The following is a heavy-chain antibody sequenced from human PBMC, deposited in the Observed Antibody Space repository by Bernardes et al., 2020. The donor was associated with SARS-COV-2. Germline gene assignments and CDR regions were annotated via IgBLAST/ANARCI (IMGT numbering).Heavy chain of an antibody. D-gene: IGHD3-22*01. V-gene: IGHV3-23*01. CDR3: AKDGVAYDSSGYYARHLDY. Sequence: GGSRRLSGAASGFTCSSYAMSWVRPSPGKGLEWVSAISDSGENTYYANSVEGRFTISRDNSKNTLHLQMNGLRAEDTAVYYCAKDGVAYDSSGYYARHLDYWGQGTLVTVSS. CDR1: GFTCSSYA. CDR2: ISDSGENT. J-gene: IGHJ4*02.